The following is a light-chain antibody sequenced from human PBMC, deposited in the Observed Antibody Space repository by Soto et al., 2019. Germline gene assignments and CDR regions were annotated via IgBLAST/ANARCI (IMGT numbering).Light chain of an antibody. Sequence: QAVLTQPRSVSGAPGQRVTISCNGSSSNIGAGYDVHWYQQLPGTAPKLLIYGNSNRPSGVPDRFSGSKSGTAASLALTGLQAEDEADYYCQSYDSSLSGYVFGTGTKVTVL. CDR3: QSYDSSLSGYV. V-gene: IGLV1-40*01. CDR1: SSNIGAGYD. J-gene: IGLJ1*01. CDR2: GNS.